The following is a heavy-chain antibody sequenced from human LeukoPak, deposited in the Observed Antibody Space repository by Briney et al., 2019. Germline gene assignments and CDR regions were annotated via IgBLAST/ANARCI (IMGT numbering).Heavy chain of an antibody. CDR3: ARGSPGDSWSGYYMDV. CDR2: IRSKGYSGTT. Sequence: GGSLRLSCSASGVTFGDYAISWVRQAPGKGVDWVSFIRSKGYSGTTQYAASVKGRFTISRDDSKSIAYLQMNSLKTEDTAVYYCARGSPGDSWSGYYMDVWGKGTTVTVSS. V-gene: IGHV3-49*04. CDR1: GVTFGDYA. J-gene: IGHJ6*03. D-gene: IGHD3-3*01.